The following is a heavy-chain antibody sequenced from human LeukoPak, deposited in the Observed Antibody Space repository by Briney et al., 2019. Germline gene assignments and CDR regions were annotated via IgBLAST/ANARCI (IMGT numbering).Heavy chain of an antibody. CDR2: IYYSGST. CDR1: GDSISSYY. V-gene: IGHV4-59*08. J-gene: IGHJ4*02. CDR3: ARHGSGSYDY. D-gene: IGHD1-26*01. Sequence: PSETLSLTCTVSGDSISSYYRSWIRQPPGKGLEWIGYIYYSGSTNYNPSLKSRVTISVDTSKNQFSLKLSSVTAADTAVYYCARHGSGSYDYWGQGTLVTVSS.